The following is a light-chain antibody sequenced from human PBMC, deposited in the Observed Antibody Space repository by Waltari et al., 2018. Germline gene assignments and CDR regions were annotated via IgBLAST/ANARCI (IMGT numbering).Light chain of an antibody. V-gene: IGKV3-20*01. CDR1: QSVSSTH. Sequence: DIVLTQSPGTLSLSPGERATLSCRASQSVSSTHLAWFQQKPGQAPRLLIYGASSRATDIPDRFSGSGSGTDFTLTISRLEPEDFAVYYCQQYGSSPPWTFGQGTKVEIK. J-gene: IGKJ1*01. CDR3: QQYGSSPPWT. CDR2: GAS.